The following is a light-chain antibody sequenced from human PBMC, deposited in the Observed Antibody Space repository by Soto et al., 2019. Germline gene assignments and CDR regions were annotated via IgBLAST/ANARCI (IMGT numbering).Light chain of an antibody. CDR3: QQYGSSPQGT. CDR2: GAS. CDR1: QSVSSSY. V-gene: IGKV3-20*01. Sequence: EIVLTQSPGTLSLSPGERATLSCRASQSVSSSYLAWYQQKPGQAPRLLIYGASSRATGIPDRFCGSGSGTDFTLSISRLEPEDFAVYYCQQYGSSPQGTFGQGTKVEIK. J-gene: IGKJ1*01.